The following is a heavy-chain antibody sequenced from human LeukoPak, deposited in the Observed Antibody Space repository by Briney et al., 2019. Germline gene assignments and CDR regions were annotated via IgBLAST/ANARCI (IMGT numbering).Heavy chain of an antibody. CDR1: GFTFSSYA. CDR3: VMGFYFDY. Sequence: GGSLRLSCAASGFTFSSYAMNWVRQAPGKGLEWVSGINDNGRSTYYADSVKGRFTISRDNSRNTLFLQMNSLGAEDTAVYYGVMGFYFDYWGPGNLVTVSS. CDR2: INDNGRST. V-gene: IGHV3-23*01. J-gene: IGHJ4*02. D-gene: IGHD3-16*01.